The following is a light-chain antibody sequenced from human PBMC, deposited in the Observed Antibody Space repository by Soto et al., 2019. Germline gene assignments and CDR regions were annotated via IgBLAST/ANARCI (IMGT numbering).Light chain of an antibody. V-gene: IGKV1-27*01. CDR3: QKYNSAPLS. Sequence: DIQMTQSPSSLSASTGDRVTITCRASQGISSYLAWYQQKPGKAPKLLIYAASTLQSGVTSRFSGSGSGTDFTLTISGLQPEDVATYYCQKYNSAPLSFGGGTKVDIK. J-gene: IGKJ4*01. CDR1: QGISSY. CDR2: AAS.